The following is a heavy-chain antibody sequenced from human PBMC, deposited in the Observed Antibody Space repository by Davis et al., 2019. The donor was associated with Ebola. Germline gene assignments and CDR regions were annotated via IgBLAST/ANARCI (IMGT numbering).Heavy chain of an antibody. CDR2: ISYDGSNK. Sequence: PGGSLRLPCAASGFTFSSYAMHWVRQAPGKGLEWVAVISYDGSNKYYADSVKGRFTISRDNSKNTLYLQMNSLRAEDTAVYYCAKYPGRSSADYWGQGTLVTVSS. V-gene: IGHV3-30-3*02. CDR3: AKYPGRSSADY. J-gene: IGHJ4*02. D-gene: IGHD6-19*01. CDR1: GFTFSSYA.